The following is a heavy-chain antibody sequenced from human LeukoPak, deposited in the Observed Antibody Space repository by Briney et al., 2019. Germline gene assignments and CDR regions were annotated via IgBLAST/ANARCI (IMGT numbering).Heavy chain of an antibody. CDR2: ISSSSRYI. D-gene: IGHD3-22*01. V-gene: IGHV3-21*01. Sequence: GGSLRPSCAASGFTFSSYGMHWVRQAPGKGLEWVSSISSSSRYIYYGDSVKGRFTISRDNAKNSLYLQMNSLRAEDTAVYYCARGTYYYDGSGYYRHKYFDCWGQGTLVTVSS. CDR3: ARGTYYYDGSGYYRHKYFDC. J-gene: IGHJ4*02. CDR1: GFTFSSYG.